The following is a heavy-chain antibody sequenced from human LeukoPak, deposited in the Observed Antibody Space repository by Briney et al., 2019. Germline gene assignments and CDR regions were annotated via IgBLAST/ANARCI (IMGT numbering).Heavy chain of an antibody. CDR1: GGTFSSYA. Sequence: ASVKVSCKASGGTFSSYAISWVRQAPGQGLEWMGGIIPIFGTANYAQKFQGRVTITADESTSTAYMELSSLRSEDTAVYYCARDRAYYDFWSGSKDAFDIWGQGTMVTVSS. V-gene: IGHV1-69*13. J-gene: IGHJ3*02. CDR3: ARDRAYYDFWSGSKDAFDI. CDR2: IIPIFGTA. D-gene: IGHD3-3*01.